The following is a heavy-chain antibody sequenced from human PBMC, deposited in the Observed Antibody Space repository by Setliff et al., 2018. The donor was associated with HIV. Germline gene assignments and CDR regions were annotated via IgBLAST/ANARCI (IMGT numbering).Heavy chain of an antibody. J-gene: IGHJ6*03. D-gene: IGHD3-10*01. CDR1: GFTFSSYG. CDR2: IRYDGSNK. V-gene: IGHV3-30*02. CDR3: AKGAVRGVISYYYYYMDV. Sequence: GGSLRLSCAASGFTFSSYGMHWVRQAPGKGLEWVAFIRYDGSNKYYADSVKGRFTISRDNSNNTLYLKMNSLRAEDTAVYYCAKGAVRGVISYYYYYMDVWGKGTTVTVSS.